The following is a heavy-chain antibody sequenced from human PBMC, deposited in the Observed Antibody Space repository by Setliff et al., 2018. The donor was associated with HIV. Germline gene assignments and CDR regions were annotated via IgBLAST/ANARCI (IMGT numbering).Heavy chain of an antibody. CDR3: ARDKRASFDGLDV. V-gene: IGHV4-59*11. CDR2: IYYSGST. J-gene: IGHJ6*02. CDR1: GGSMNIHY. Sequence: PSETLSLTCTVSGGSMNIHYWSWIRQPPGKGLEWIGSIYYSGSTNYNPSLKSRVTISVDTSNSQFSLKLISVTAADTAVYYCARDKRASFDGLDVWGQGTTVTVSS.